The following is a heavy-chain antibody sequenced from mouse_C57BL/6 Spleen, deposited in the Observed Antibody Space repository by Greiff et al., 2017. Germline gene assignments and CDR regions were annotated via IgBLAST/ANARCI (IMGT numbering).Heavy chain of an antibody. Sequence: QVQLKESGPELVRPGASVKISCKASGYAFSSSWMNWVKQRPGKGLEWIGRIYPGDGDTNYNGKFKGKATLTADKSSSTAYMQLSSLTSEDSAVYFCARAPGPYYYGSSAWYFDVWGKGTSVTVSS. CDR3: ARAPGPYYYGSSAWYFDV. CDR1: GYAFSSSW. V-gene: IGHV1-82*01. CDR2: IYPGDGDT. D-gene: IGHD1-1*01. J-gene: IGHJ1*03.